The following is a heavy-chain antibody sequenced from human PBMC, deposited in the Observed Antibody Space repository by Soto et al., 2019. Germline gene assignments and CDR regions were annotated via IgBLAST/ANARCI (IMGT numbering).Heavy chain of an antibody. CDR1: GFNFPTFW. D-gene: IGHD4-4*01. V-gene: IGHV5-51*01. CDR2: IYPDDSDT. J-gene: IGHJ6*02. CDR3: ARGKYSSPRAGVDV. Sequence: GESLKISCKHSGFNFPTFWIAWVRQMPGKGLEWMGTIYPDDSDTRYSPSFQGQVTISADKSIQTAYLQWGSLKASDSELYYCARGKYSSPRAGVDVWGQGNPV.